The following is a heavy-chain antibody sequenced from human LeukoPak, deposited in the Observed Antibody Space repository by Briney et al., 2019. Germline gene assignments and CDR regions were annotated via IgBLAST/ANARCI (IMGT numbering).Heavy chain of an antibody. CDR2: ISYDGSNK. Sequence: GGSLRLSCAASGFTFSSYGMHWVRLAPGKGLEWVAVISYDGSNKYYADSVKGRFTISRDNSKNTLYLQMNSLRAEDTAVYYCAKERGDGYNYPLDFDYWGQGTLVTVSS. D-gene: IGHD5-24*01. CDR1: GFTFSSYG. J-gene: IGHJ4*02. V-gene: IGHV3-30*18. CDR3: AKERGDGYNYPLDFDY.